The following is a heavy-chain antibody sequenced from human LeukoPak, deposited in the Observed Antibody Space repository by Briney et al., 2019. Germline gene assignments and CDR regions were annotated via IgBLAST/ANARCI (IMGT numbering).Heavy chain of an antibody. CDR3: ARVEPPAYYYGMDV. V-gene: IGHV4-59*01. Sequence: SSEXXXLXXXVSGGSLXSXYWSXXXXXPXXXXXXXGHIYFSGSTNYNASLQSRVTISVDTSKNQFSLNLKSVTAADTAVYYCARVEPPAYYYGMDVWGQGTTVIVSS. CDR2: IYFSGST. CDR1: GGSLXSXY. D-gene: IGHD1-1*01. J-gene: IGHJ6*02.